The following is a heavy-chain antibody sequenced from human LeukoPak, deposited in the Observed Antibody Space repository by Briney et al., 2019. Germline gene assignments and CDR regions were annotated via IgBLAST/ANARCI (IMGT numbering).Heavy chain of an antibody. CDR2: INAGNGNT. CDR1: GYTFTGYY. Sequence: ASVKVSCKASGYTFTGYYMHWVRQAPGQRLEWMGWINAGNGNTKSSQKFQGRVTITRDTSATTAYMELSSLRSEDTAVYYCARGGSLDYWGQGTLVTVSS. CDR3: ARGGSLDY. J-gene: IGHJ4*02. D-gene: IGHD6-13*01. V-gene: IGHV1-3*01.